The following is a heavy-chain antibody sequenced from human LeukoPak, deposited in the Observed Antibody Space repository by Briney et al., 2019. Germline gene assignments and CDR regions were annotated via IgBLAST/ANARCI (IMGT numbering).Heavy chain of an antibody. V-gene: IGHV4-38-2*02. Sequence: SETLSLTCTVSGYSISSGYYWGWIRQSPRKGLEWIGNIYYSGSTYYNPSLKSRVTISVDTSKNQFSLKLSSVTATDTAVYYCARRLGRIDFWYGIYPFWFDPWGQGTLVTVSS. CDR1: GYSISSGYY. CDR2: IYYSGST. D-gene: IGHD3-3*01. J-gene: IGHJ5*02. CDR3: ARRLGRIDFWYGIYPFWFDP.